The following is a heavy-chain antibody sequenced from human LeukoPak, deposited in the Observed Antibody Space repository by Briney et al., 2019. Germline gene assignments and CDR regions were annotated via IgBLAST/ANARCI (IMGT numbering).Heavy chain of an antibody. D-gene: IGHD3-22*01. Sequence: PSETLSLTCAVSGGSISSGGYSWSWIRQPPGKGLEWIRYIYHSGSTYYNPSLKSRVTISVDRSKNQFSLKLSSVTAADTAVYYCARAWYDSSGYYFDYWGQGTLVTVSS. V-gene: IGHV4-30-2*01. J-gene: IGHJ4*02. CDR3: ARAWYDSSGYYFDY. CDR2: IYHSGST. CDR1: GGSISSGGYS.